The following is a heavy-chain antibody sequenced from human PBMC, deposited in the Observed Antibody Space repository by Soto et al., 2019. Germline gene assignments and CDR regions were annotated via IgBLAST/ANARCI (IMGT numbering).Heavy chain of an antibody. V-gene: IGHV4-59*01. D-gene: IGHD5-12*01. CDR3: ATSREWLRFDAFDI. J-gene: IGHJ3*02. Sequence: SETLSLTCTVSGGSISRYYWSWIRQTPGKGLEWIGYIYDTGSTNNNPSLKSRVTISLDTSKNQFYLRLSSVTAADTAVYYCATSREWLRFDAFDIWGHGTMVTVSS. CDR2: IYDTGST. CDR1: GGSISRYY.